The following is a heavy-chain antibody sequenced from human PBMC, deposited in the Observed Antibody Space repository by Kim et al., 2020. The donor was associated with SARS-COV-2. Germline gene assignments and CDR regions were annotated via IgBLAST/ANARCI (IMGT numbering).Heavy chain of an antibody. D-gene: IGHD4-4*01. CDR1: GFIFSRYS. CDR3: ARDEGPAMYVNYRFDY. J-gene: IGHJ4*02. Sequence: GGSLRLSCAASGFIFSRYSMSWVRQAPGKGLEWVGNIKEDGSEKYYVDSVKGRFTISRDDAKNSLYLQMNSLRAEDTAVYYCARDEGPAMYVNYRFDYWGRGTPVTVSS. CDR2: IKEDGSEK. V-gene: IGHV3-7*01.